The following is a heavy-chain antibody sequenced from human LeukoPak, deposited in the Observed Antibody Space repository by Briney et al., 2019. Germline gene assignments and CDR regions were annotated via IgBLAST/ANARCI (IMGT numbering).Heavy chain of an antibody. D-gene: IGHD3-22*01. J-gene: IGHJ4*02. CDR1: GGSISSGGYY. Sequence: SETLSLTCTVSGGSISSGGYYWSWIRQHPGKGLEWIGYIYYSESTYYNPSLKSRVTISVDTSKNQFSLKLSSVTAADTAVYYCASLLYDSSGYYYDYWGQGTLVTVSS. CDR2: IYYSEST. V-gene: IGHV4-31*03. CDR3: ASLLYDSSGYYYDY.